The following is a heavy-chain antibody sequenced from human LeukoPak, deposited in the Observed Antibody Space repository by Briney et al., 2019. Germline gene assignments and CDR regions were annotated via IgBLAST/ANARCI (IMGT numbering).Heavy chain of an antibody. D-gene: IGHD6-13*01. CDR1: GCTFSSYA. V-gene: IGHV1-18*01. CDR3: AISSCYLQGNYYYMYG. Sequence: ASVKVSCKASGCTFSSYAISRVRQAPGQGLEWMGWINGYNGNTNYAQNLQGRVTMTTDTSTSTVYMELRSLRSDDTAVYYCAISSCYLQGNYYYMYGWGKGTTVTVSS. J-gene: IGHJ6*03. CDR2: INGYNGNT.